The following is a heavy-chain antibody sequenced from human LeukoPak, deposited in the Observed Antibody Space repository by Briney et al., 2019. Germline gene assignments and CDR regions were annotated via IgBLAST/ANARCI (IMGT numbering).Heavy chain of an antibody. CDR1: GYTFTSYD. J-gene: IGHJ4*02. CDR2: INPNSGGT. D-gene: IGHD5-18*01. V-gene: IGHV1-2*02. CDR3: ARGRYSYGNFDY. Sequence: ASVKVSCKASGYTFTSYDINWVRQATGQGLEWMGWINPNSGGTNYAQKFQGRVTMTRDTSISTAYMELSRLRSDDTAVYYCARGRYSYGNFDYWGQGTLVTVSS.